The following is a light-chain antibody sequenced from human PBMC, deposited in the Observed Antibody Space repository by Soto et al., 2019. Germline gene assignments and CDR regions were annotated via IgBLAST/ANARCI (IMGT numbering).Light chain of an antibody. Sequence: QSVLTQPASVSGSPGQSITISCTGTSSDVGGYNYVSWYQQHPGKAPQLMIYHVTDRPSGVSDRFSGSKSANTASLTISGLQAEDEADYYCCSYPSSSTVVFGTGTKLTVL. V-gene: IGLV2-14*01. J-gene: IGLJ1*01. CDR1: SSDVGGYNY. CDR3: CSYPSSSTVV. CDR2: HVT.